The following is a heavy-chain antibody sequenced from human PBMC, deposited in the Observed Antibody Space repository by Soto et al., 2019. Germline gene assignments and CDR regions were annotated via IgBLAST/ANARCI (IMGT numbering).Heavy chain of an antibody. V-gene: IGHV3-7*01. J-gene: IGHJ4*02. Sequence: PGGSLRLSCAASGFTFSSYWMSWVRQAPGKGLEWVANIKEDGGEKYYVDSVKGRFTISRDNAKNSLYLQMNSLRDEDTAVYYCARDGYSYGRGNYFDYWGQGTLVTVSS. CDR2: IKEDGGEK. CDR3: ARDGYSYGRGNYFDY. D-gene: IGHD5-18*01. CDR1: GFTFSSYW.